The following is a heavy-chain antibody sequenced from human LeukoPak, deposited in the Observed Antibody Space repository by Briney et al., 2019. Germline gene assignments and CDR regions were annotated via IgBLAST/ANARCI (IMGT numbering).Heavy chain of an antibody. Sequence: ASVKVSCKASGYTFTSYYMHWVRQAPGQGLKWMGIINPSGGSTSYAQKFQGRVTMTRDMSTSTVYMELSSLRSDDTAVYYCARETRYYYYYYYMDVWGKGTTVTVSS. CDR1: GYTFTSYY. CDR3: ARETRYYYYYYYMDV. V-gene: IGHV1-46*01. CDR2: INPSGGST. J-gene: IGHJ6*03.